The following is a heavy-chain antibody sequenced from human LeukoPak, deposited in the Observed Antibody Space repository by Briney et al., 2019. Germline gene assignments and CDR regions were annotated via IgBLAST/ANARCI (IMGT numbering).Heavy chain of an antibody. CDR1: GGSISSSSYY. V-gene: IGHV3-66*03. CDR3: ARDREIKAYYFDY. Sequence: ETLSLTCTVSGGSISSSSYYWGWIRQAPGKGLEWVSYISSSGSTYYADSVKGRFTISRDNSKNTLYLQMNSLRAEDTAVYYCARDREIKAYYFDYWGQGTLVTLSS. CDR2: ISSSGST. J-gene: IGHJ4*02. D-gene: IGHD5-24*01.